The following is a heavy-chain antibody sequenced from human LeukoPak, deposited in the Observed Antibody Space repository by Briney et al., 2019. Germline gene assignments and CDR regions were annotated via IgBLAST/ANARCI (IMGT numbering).Heavy chain of an antibody. J-gene: IGHJ6*02. D-gene: IGHD2/OR15-2a*01. V-gene: IGHV1-8*01. CDR3: ARGRGTGFYYYHYGMDV. CDR1: GYTFTSFD. Sequence: ASVKVTCKASGYTFTSFDINWVRQATGQGLEWMGWMTPNSGNTGYAQKFQGRVTMTRNTSTGTAYMELSSLRSEDTAVYYCARGRGTGFYYYHYGMDVWGQGTTVTVSS. CDR2: MTPNSGNT.